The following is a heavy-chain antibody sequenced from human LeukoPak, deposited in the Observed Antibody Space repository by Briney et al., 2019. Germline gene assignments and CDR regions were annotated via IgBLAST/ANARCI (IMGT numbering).Heavy chain of an antibody. CDR1: GFTFSTYA. D-gene: IGHD3-22*01. CDR2: ISGSGGST. Sequence: GGSLRLSCAASGFTFSTYAMDWVRQAPGKGLQWVSAISGSGGSTYYADSVKGRFTISRDNSKNTLYLQMNSLRAEDTAVYYCANTPSIRITMIVVVPVGIWGQGTMVTVSS. J-gene: IGHJ3*02. V-gene: IGHV3-23*01. CDR3: ANTPSIRITMIVVVPVGI.